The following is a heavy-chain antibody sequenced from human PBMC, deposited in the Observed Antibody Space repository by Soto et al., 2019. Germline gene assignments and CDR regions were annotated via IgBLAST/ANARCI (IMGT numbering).Heavy chain of an antibody. D-gene: IGHD2-2*01. Sequence: PGESLKISCKGSGYSFTSYWISWVRQMPGKGLEWMGRIDPSDSYTNYSPSFQGHVTISADKSISTAYLQWSSLKASDTAMYYCARHVTVVVPAPDYYYYYGMDVWGQGTTVTVSS. V-gene: IGHV5-10-1*01. CDR3: ARHVTVVVPAPDYYYYYGMDV. CDR2: IDPSDSYT. J-gene: IGHJ6*02. CDR1: GYSFTSYW.